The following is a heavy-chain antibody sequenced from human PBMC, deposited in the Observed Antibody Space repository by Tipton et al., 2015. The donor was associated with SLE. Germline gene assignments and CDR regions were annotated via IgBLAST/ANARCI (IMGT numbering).Heavy chain of an antibody. CDR2: INHSGST. CDR1: GGSFSGYY. V-gene: IGHV4-34*01. D-gene: IGHD5-24*01. CDR3: AGRLLGRWLQYY. Sequence: TLSLTCAVYGGSFSGYYWSWIRQPPEKGLEWIGEINHSGSTHYNPTLKRRVTISLDPSKNQFSLKLNSVTAADTAVYWCAGRLLGRWLQYYWGQGTPVTVSS. J-gene: IGHJ4*02.